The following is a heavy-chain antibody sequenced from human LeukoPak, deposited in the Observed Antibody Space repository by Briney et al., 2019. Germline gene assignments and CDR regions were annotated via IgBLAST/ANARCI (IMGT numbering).Heavy chain of an antibody. CDR2: IWYDGSNK. D-gene: IGHD2-15*01. Sequence: GGSLRLSCAASGFTFSSYGMHWVRQAPGKGLEWVAVIWYDGSNKYYADSVKGRFTISRDNSKNTLYLQMNSLRAEDTAVYYCARDGEVAATDHDAFDIWGQGTMVTVSS. J-gene: IGHJ3*02. CDR1: GFTFSSYG. CDR3: ARDGEVAATDHDAFDI. V-gene: IGHV3-33*01.